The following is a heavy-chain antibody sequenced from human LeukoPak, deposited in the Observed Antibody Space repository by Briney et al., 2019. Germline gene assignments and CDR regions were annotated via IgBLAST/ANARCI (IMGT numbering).Heavy chain of an antibody. J-gene: IGHJ6*03. V-gene: IGHV4-4*09. CDR1: GGSISTYY. CDR2: IYTSGIT. CDR3: ARSAFFYYYMDV. Sequence: PSETLSLTCTVSGGSISTYYWSWIRQPPGKGLEWIGYIYTSGITKYNPSLKSRVTITLETSENQFSLKLSSVTAADTAVYYCARSAFFYYYMDVWGKGTTVTVSS.